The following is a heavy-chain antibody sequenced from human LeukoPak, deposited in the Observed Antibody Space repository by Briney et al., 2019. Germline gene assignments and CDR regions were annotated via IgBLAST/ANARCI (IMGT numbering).Heavy chain of an antibody. V-gene: IGHV3-30*03. J-gene: IGHJ3*02. CDR3: ASQDDGDYDEAFDI. Sequence: GGSLRLSCAASGFTFSSYGMHWVRQAPGKGLEWVAVISYDGSNKYYADSVKGRFTISRDNSKNTLYLQMNSLRAEDTAVYYCASQDDGDYDEAFDIWGQGTMVTVSS. D-gene: IGHD4-17*01. CDR2: ISYDGSNK. CDR1: GFTFSSYG.